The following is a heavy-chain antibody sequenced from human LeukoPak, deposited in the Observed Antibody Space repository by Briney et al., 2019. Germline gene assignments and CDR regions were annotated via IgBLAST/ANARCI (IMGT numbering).Heavy chain of an antibody. CDR1: GFTFSNYD. D-gene: IGHD3-10*01. CDR2: ISYDGSNK. CDR3: ARGGSYYASGSYFAFDI. J-gene: IGHJ3*02. V-gene: IGHV3-30*03. Sequence: GGSLRLSCAASGFTFSNYDMHWVRQAPGKGLEWVAVISYDGSNKYYADSVKGRFTISGDNSKNTLYLQMNSLRPQDTAVYYCARGGSYYASGSYFAFDIWGQGTMVTVSS.